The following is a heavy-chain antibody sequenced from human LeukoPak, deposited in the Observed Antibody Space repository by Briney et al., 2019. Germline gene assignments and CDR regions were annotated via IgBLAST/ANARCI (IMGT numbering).Heavy chain of an antibody. CDR3: ARDLPHYGEEMTAFDI. V-gene: IGHV4-59*12. J-gene: IGHJ3*02. CDR2: IYHSGST. CDR1: GGSISSYY. D-gene: IGHD4-17*01. Sequence: SETLSLTCTVSGGSISSYYWSWIRQPPGKGLEWIGYIYHSGSTYYNPSLKSRVTISVDRSKNQFSLKLSSVTAADTAVYYCARDLPHYGEEMTAFDIWGQGTMVTVSS.